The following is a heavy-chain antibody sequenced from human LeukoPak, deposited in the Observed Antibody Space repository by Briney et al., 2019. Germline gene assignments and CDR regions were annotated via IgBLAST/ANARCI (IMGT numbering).Heavy chain of an antibody. CDR1: GYTFTTYG. V-gene: IGHV1-18*01. Sequence: ASVKVSCKASGYTFTTYGISWVRQAPGQGLEWMGWISAYNGNTNYAQKLQGRVTMTTDTSTSTAYMELRSLRSEDTAVYYCARDRGGVGATYHFDYWGQGTLVTVSS. CDR3: ARDRGGVGATYHFDY. D-gene: IGHD1-26*01. CDR2: ISAYNGNT. J-gene: IGHJ4*02.